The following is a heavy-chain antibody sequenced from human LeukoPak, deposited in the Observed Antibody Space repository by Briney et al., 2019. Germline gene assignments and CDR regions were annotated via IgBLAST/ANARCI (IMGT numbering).Heavy chain of an antibody. CDR2: INPNSGGT. Sequence: GASVKVSCTASGYTFTGYYMHWVRQAPGQGLEWMGWINPNSGGTNYAQKFQGWVTMTRDTSISTAYMELSRLRSDDTAVYYCARDYYGSGSYVFDYWGQGTLVTVSS. V-gene: IGHV1-2*04. CDR3: ARDYYGSGSYVFDY. D-gene: IGHD3-10*01. J-gene: IGHJ4*02. CDR1: GYTFTGYY.